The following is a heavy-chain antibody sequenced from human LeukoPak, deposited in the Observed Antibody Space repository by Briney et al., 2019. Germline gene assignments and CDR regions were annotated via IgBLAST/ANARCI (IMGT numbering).Heavy chain of an antibody. V-gene: IGHV1-2*02. CDR1: GYTFTNYH. J-gene: IGHJ4*02. CDR3: ARRGLKATGVVDY. CDR2: INPNSGGT. Sequence: ASVKVSCKASGYTFTNYHMNWVRQAPGQGLEWMGIINPNSGGTNYAQKFQGRVTMTRDTSISTAYMELSRLRSDDTAVYYCARRGLKATGVVDYWGQGTLVTVSS. D-gene: IGHD5-12*01.